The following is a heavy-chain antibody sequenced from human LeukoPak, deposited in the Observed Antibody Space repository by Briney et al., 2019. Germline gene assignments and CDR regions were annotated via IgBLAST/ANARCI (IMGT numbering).Heavy chain of an antibody. D-gene: IGHD6-13*01. CDR2: IYYSGSS. CDR1: GGFISGYH. CDR3: ARTYYSSSWVPFDY. Sequence: PSETLSLTCTVSGGFISGYHWSWIRQPPGKGLEWLGYIYYSGSSNYNPSLKSRVTMSADTSKNQFSLKLSSVTAADTAVYYCARTYYSSSWVPFDYWGQGTLVTVSS. V-gene: IGHV4-59*01. J-gene: IGHJ4*02.